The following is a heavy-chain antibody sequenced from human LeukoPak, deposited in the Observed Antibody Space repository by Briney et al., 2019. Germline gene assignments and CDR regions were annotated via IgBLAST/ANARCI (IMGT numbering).Heavy chain of an antibody. CDR2: ISASGIHI. CDR3: VRMVSGDS. V-gene: IGHV3-23*01. Sequence: GGSLRLSCAVSGFTFSNYDMNWVRQAPGKGPEWVTTISASGIHIYYADSAKGRFAISRDNSRNTLELQMNSLRGEDTAVYYCVRMVSGDSWGQGTLVTVTS. D-gene: IGHD2-8*01. J-gene: IGHJ4*02. CDR1: GFTFSNYD.